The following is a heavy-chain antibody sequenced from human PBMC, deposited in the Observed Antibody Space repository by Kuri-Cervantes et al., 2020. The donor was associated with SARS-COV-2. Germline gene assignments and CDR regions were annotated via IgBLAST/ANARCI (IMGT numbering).Heavy chain of an antibody. Sequence: GESLKISCAASGFTFSTYGMHWARQAPGKGLEWVAFTRYDGGNKYYVDSVKGRFTISRDNSKNTLYLQMNSLRAEDTAVYYCAKDKCINGVCPFDYWGQGTLVTVSS. D-gene: IGHD2-8*01. CDR3: AKDKCINGVCPFDY. CDR1: GFTFSTYG. CDR2: TRYDGGNK. J-gene: IGHJ4*02. V-gene: IGHV3-30*02.